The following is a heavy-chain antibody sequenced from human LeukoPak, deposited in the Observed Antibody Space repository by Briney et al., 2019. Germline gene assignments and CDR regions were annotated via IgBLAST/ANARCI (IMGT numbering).Heavy chain of an antibody. V-gene: IGHV1-2*02. CDR2: INPNSGGT. CDR3: ARDRGYYYYYMDV. J-gene: IGHJ6*03. Sequence: ASVKVSRRASGYTFTGYYMHWVRQAPGQGLEWMGWINPNSGGTNYAQKFQGRVTMTRDTSISTAYMELSRLRSDDTAVYYCARDRGYYYYYMDVWGKGTTVTVSS. CDR1: GYTFTGYY. D-gene: IGHD3-10*01.